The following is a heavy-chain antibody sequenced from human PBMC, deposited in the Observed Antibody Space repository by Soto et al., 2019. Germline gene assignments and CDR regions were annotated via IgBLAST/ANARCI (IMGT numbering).Heavy chain of an antibody. CDR3: ARSIAAAQATFDY. J-gene: IGHJ4*02. CDR1: GGSISSSNW. V-gene: IGHV4-4*02. Sequence: VQLQESGPGLVKPSATLSLTCAVSGGSISSSNWWSWGRQPPGKVLEWIGEIYHSGSTNYNPSLKSRATITVDKYKNQFSLKLSSVTATDTAVYYCARSIAAAQATFDYWGQGILVTVSS. D-gene: IGHD6-13*01. CDR2: IYHSGST.